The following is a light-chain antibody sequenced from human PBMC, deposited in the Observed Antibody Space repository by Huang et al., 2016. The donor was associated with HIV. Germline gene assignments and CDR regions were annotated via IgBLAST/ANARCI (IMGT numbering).Light chain of an antibody. CDR3: QQYNDWPPIT. CDR1: ESVSSS. V-gene: IGKV3-15*01. Sequence: EIVMTQSPDTLSVFPGERVTLSCRASESVSSSLAWYQPKAGQAPRLLIYDASTRATGIPARFSGSGAGTEFTLTINSLLSEDFAVYYCQQYNDWPPITFGQGTRLDMK. J-gene: IGKJ5*01. CDR2: DAS.